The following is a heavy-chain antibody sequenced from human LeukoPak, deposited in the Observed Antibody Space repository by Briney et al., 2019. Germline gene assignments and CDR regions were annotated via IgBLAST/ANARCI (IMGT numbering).Heavy chain of an antibody. J-gene: IGHJ5*02. Sequence: SETLSLTCTVSGGSMTKYFWNWFRQPPGKGPEWIGYVYYSGSTSYNPSLKSRVTISMDTSKNQFSLRLSSVTAADTAVYYCARLVPAAEGHNWFDPWGQGTLVTVSS. CDR2: VYYSGST. D-gene: IGHD2-2*01. CDR1: GGSMTKYF. CDR3: ARLVPAAEGHNWFDP. V-gene: IGHV4-59*12.